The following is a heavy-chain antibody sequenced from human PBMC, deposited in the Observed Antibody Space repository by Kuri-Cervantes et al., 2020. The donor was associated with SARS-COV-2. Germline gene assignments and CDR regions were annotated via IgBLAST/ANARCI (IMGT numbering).Heavy chain of an antibody. CDR1: GFTFSSYN. D-gene: IGHD6-13*01. CDR2: ISSTSSYI. J-gene: IGHJ6*03. Sequence: LSLTCAASGFTFSSYNMNWVRQAPGKGLEWVSSISSTSSYIYYADSVKGRFTISRDNAKNSLYLQMNSLRAEDTAVYYCARDCSSPYKYYYYYYMDVWGKGTTVTVSS. V-gene: IGHV3-21*01. CDR3: ARDCSSPYKYYYYYYMDV.